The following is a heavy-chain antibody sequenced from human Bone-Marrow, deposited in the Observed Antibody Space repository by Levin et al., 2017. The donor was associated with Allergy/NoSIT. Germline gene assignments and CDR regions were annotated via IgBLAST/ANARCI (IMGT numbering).Heavy chain of an antibody. Sequence: SQTLSLTCAVSGYSISSAYYLGWIRQTPGKGLEWIGSVYHSGSTYYNPSLQRRVTISLDASKNQFSLKLHSVTAADTPIYYCARGLSALYYDILAGSSKAYSYYYMDVWGRGTTVSVSS. D-gene: IGHD3-9*01. J-gene: IGHJ6*03. CDR2: VYHSGST. V-gene: IGHV4-38-2*01. CDR1: GYSISSAYY. CDR3: ARGLSALYYDILAGSSKAYSYYYMDV.